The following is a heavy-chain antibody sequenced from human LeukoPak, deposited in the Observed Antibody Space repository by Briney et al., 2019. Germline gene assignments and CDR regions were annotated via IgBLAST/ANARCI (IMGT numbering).Heavy chain of an antibody. CDR2: IYTSGST. CDR3: ARGGYSYGDDY. Sequence: SETLSLTCTVSGGSISSGSYYWSWIRQPAGKGLEWIGRIYTSGSTNYNPSLKSRVTISVDTSKNQFSLKLSSVTAADTAVYYCARGGYSYGDDYRGQGTLVTVSS. V-gene: IGHV4-61*02. CDR1: GGSISSGSYY. J-gene: IGHJ4*02. D-gene: IGHD5-18*01.